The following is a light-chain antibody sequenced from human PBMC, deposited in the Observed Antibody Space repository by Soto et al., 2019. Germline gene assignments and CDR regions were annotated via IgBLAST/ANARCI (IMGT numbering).Light chain of an antibody. CDR3: QHNCNWPYT. CDR1: QSVTSN. CDR2: GTS. J-gene: IGKJ2*01. Sequence: EIVMTQSPATLSVSPGERATLSCRASQSVTSNLTWYQQKPGRAPRLLIYGTSTRATGIPARFSGSGSGTVFSLTVSNQQSEDFSLLYCQHNCNWPYTFGQGTKLEIK. V-gene: IGKV3-15*01.